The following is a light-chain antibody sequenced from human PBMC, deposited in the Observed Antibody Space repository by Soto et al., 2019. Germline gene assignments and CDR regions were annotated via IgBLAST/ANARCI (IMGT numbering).Light chain of an antibody. CDR1: SSNIGAGYD. CDR2: GKN. Sequence: QSVLTQPPSVSGAPGQRVTISCTGRSSNIGAGYDVHWYQQLPGTAPKLLIYGKNNRPSGVPDRFSGSKSGTSASLAITGLQAEDEAHDYCQSYDSSLSAPYVFGTGTKVTV. CDR3: QSYDSSLSAPYV. V-gene: IGLV1-40*01. J-gene: IGLJ1*01.